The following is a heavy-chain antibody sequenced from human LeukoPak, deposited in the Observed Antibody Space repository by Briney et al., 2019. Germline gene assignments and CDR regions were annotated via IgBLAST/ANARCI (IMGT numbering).Heavy chain of an antibody. CDR3: AREVKGCKWRTYYYYYYMDV. D-gene: IGHD2-8*01. V-gene: IGHV1-2*06. CDR2: INPNSGGT. CDR1: GYTFTGYH. Sequence: AAVTVSCMASGYTFTGYHMHWVRQAPGQGLDWMGRINPNSGGTNYAQKFQGRVTMTRDTSISTAYMELSRLRYDDTAVYDWAREVKGCKWRTYYYYYYMDVWGKGTTVTVSS. J-gene: IGHJ6*03.